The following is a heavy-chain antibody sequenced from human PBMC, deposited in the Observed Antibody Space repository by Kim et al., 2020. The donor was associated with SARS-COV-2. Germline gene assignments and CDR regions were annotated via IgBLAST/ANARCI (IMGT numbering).Heavy chain of an antibody. CDR2: IYDSESV. V-gene: IGHV4-59*01. J-gene: IGHJ4*02. CDR3: AREGSGSFDS. D-gene: IGHD5-12*01. Sequence: SETLSLTCTVSGGSISSSYWSWIRQPPGKGLEWIGYIYDSESVNYNPSLKSRVTILVDTSKNQFSLRLSSVTAADTAVYYCAREGSGSFDSWGQGTLVTV. CDR1: GGSISSSY.